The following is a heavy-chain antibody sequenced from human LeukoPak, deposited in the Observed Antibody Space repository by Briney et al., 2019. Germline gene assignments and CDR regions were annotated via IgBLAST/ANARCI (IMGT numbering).Heavy chain of an antibody. D-gene: IGHD1-14*01. Sequence: PSETLSLTCTVSGVSISSSSYYWGWIRQPPGKGLEWIATIYYSGSTYYNPSLKSRVTIYVDTSKNQFSLRLSSVTAADTALYFCASAPGTFFDFWGQGTLVSVSP. CDR2: IYYSGST. CDR1: GVSISSSSYY. CDR3: ASAPGTFFDF. V-gene: IGHV4-39*01. J-gene: IGHJ4*02.